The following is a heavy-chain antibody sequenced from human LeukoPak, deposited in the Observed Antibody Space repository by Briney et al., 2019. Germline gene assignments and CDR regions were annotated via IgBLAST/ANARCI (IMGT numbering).Heavy chain of an antibody. CDR2: IYHSGST. J-gene: IGHJ4*02. Sequence: SETLSLTCTVSGYSISSGYYWGWIRPPPGKGLEWIGSIYHSGSTYYNPSLKSRVTISVDTSKNQFSLKLSSVTAADTAVYYCARDRSRLGFSHWGQGTLVTVSS. V-gene: IGHV4-38-2*02. CDR3: ARDRSRLGFSH. CDR1: GYSISSGYY. D-gene: IGHD3-3*01.